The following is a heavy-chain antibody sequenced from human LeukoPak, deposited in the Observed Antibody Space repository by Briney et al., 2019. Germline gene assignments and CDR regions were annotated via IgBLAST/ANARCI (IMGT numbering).Heavy chain of an antibody. V-gene: IGHV3-23*01. CDR3: AREGKNVLRFLEWLSGDDY. D-gene: IGHD3-3*01. CDR1: GFTFSSYG. J-gene: IGHJ4*02. Sequence: PGGSLRLSCAASGFTFSSYGMSWVRQAPGKGLEWVSAISGSGGSTYYADSVKGRFTISRDNAKNSLYLQMNSLRAEDTAVYYCAREGKNVLRFLEWLSGDDYWGQGTLVTVSS. CDR2: ISGSGGST.